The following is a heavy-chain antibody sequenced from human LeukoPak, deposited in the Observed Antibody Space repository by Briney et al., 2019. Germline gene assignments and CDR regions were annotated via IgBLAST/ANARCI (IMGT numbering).Heavy chain of an antibody. J-gene: IGHJ4*02. D-gene: IGHD6-19*01. CDR2: IRHDGSNK. V-gene: IGHV3-30*02. Sequence: GGSLRLSCAASGFTFSSYGMHWVRQAPGKGLEWVAFIRHDGSNKYYADSVKGRFTISRDNSKNTLYLQMNSLRAEDTAVYYCARTSGRYDDVDYWGQGTLVTVSS. CDR1: GFTFSSYG. CDR3: ARTSGRYDDVDY.